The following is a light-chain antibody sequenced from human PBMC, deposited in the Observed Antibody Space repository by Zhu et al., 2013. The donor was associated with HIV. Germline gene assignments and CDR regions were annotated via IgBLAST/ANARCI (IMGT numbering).Light chain of an antibody. V-gene: IGKV1-39*01. J-gene: IGKJ2*01. CDR1: QTITSH. CDR3: QQSFSTPYT. Sequence: EIQMTQSPAFLSASLGDRITISCRASQTITSHLNWYHYKPGRAPKLLMYFSSTLQSGVPSRFSGSGFGTNFTLTITSLEPEDFATYYCQQSFSTPYTFGQGTKVEIK. CDR2: FSS.